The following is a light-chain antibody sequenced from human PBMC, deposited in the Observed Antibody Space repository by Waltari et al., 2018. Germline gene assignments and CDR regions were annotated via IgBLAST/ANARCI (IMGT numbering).Light chain of an antibody. CDR3: CSHSVHRSLL. J-gene: IGLJ2*01. V-gene: IGLV2-23*02. Sequence: QSALTQPASVSGSPGQSITVSCTGSSSDIGTYNLVSWFQQHPGKAPTLLIYEVIRRPSEVSNRFSGAKSGNTASLTVSGLQPEDEADYYCCSHSVHRSLLFGGGTKVTVL. CDR1: SSDIGTYNL. CDR2: EVI.